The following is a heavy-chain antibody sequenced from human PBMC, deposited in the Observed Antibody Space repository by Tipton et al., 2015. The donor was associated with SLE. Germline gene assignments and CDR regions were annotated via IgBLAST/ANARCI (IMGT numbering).Heavy chain of an antibody. D-gene: IGHD6-13*01. V-gene: IGHV4-4*07. J-gene: IGHJ4*02. CDR2: IYTSGST. Sequence: LRLSCTVSGCSISSYYWSWVRQPAGKGLEWIGRIYTSGSTNYNPSLKSRVTISVDTSKNQFSLKLSSVTAADTAVYYCARDQDYSSSWIDYWGQGTLVTVSS. CDR1: GCSISSYY. CDR3: ARDQDYSSSWIDY.